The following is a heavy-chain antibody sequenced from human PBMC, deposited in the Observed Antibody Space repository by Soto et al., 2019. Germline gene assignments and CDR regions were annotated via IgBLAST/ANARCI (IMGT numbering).Heavy chain of an antibody. Sequence: GESLKISCKGSGYSFTSYWTSWVRQMPGEGLEWMGRIDPSDSYTNYSPSLQGHVTISVDKSISTAYLQWSRLEASDTGMYYCVRHPDPYDRDYWGQGTQVTVSS. CDR1: GYSFTSYW. CDR3: VRHPDPYDRDY. CDR2: IDPSDSYT. J-gene: IGHJ4*02. V-gene: IGHV5-10-1*01. D-gene: IGHD3-22*01.